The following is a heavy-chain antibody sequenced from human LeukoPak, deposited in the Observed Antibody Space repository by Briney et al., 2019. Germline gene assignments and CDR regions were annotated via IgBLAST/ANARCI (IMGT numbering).Heavy chain of an antibody. CDR1: GGSISSGGYS. J-gene: IGHJ3*02. CDR3: ARGDVENAFDI. Sequence: SQNLSLTCAVSGGSISSGGYSWSWIRQPPGKGLEWIGYIYHSGSTYYNPSLKSRVTISVDRSKNQFSLKLSSVTAADTAVYYCARGDVENAFDIWGQGTMVTVSS. D-gene: IGHD2-21*02. CDR2: IYHSGST. V-gene: IGHV4-30-2*01.